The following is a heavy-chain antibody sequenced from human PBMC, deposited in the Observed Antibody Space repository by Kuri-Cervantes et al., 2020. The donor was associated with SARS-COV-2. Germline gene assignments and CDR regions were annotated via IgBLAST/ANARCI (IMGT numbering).Heavy chain of an antibody. J-gene: IGHJ4*02. CDR3: ASSSSSWPYYFDY. CDR2: IYHSGST. D-gene: IGHD6-13*01. V-gene: IGHV4-34*01. CDR1: GGSFSGYY. Sequence: GSLRLSCAVYGGSFSGYYWSWIRQPPGKGLEWIGSIYHSGSTYYNPSLKSRVTISVDTSKNQFSLKLSSVTAADTAVYYCASSSSSWPYYFDYWGQGTLVTVSS.